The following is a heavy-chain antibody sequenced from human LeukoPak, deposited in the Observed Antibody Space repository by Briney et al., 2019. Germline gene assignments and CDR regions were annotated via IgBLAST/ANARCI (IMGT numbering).Heavy chain of an antibody. V-gene: IGHV4-31*03. CDR3: ARDTVGYDSPNYYYYGMDV. CDR2: IYYSGST. Sequence: PSETLSLTCTVSGGSISSGGYYWSWIRQHPGKGLEWIGYIYYSGSTYYNPSLKSRVTISVDTSKNQFSLKLSSVTAADTAVYYCARDTVGYDSPNYYYYGMDVWGQGTTVTVSS. D-gene: IGHD3-22*01. CDR1: GGSISSGGYY. J-gene: IGHJ6*02.